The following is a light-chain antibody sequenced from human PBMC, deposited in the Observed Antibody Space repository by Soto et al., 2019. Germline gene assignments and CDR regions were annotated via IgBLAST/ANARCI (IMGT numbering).Light chain of an antibody. J-gene: IGLJ2*01. CDR1: SSDVGGYKL. CDR3: CSYAGDRIVV. Sequence: QSALTQPASVSGSPGQSITISCTGSSSDVGGYKLVSWYQQHPGKAPKLIIYEVTKRPSGISNRFSASKSGNTASLTISGLQAEDEADYYCCSYAGDRIVVFGGGTQLTVL. CDR2: EVT. V-gene: IGLV2-23*02.